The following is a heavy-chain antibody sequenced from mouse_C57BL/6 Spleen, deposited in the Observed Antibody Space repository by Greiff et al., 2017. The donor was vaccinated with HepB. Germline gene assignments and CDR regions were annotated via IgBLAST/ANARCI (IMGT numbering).Heavy chain of an antibody. D-gene: IGHD1-1*01. CDR1: GYAFSSYW. Sequence: VQLQQSGAELVKPGASVKISCKASGYAFSSYWMNWVKQRPGKGLEWIGQIYPGDGDTNYNGKFKGKATLTADKSSSTAYMQLSSLTSEDSAVYFCARGKVYYGSSYFDYWGQGTTLTVSS. V-gene: IGHV1-80*01. CDR2: IYPGDGDT. J-gene: IGHJ2*01. CDR3: ARGKVYYGSSYFDY.